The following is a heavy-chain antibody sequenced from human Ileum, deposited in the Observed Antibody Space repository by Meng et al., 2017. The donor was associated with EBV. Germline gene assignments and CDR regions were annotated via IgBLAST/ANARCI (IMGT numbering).Heavy chain of an antibody. D-gene: IGHD4-17*01. Sequence: QVQLQQWGAGLLKPSETRSLTCQVYGGSFSGYYWSWIRQPPGKGLEWIGEINHSGSTNYNPSLKRRVTISVDTSKNQFSLKLSSVTAADTAVYYCARGRGYGDYGSLYWGQGTLVTVSS. J-gene: IGHJ4*02. CDR1: GGSFSGYY. CDR3: ARGRGYGDYGSLY. V-gene: IGHV4-34*01. CDR2: INHSGST.